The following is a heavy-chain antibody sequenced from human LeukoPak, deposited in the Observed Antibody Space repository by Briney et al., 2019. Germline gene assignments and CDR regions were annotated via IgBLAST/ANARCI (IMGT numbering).Heavy chain of an antibody. Sequence: SETMSLTCTVSGGSISSYYWSWIRKPAGKGLEWIGRIYTSGSTNYNPSLKSRVTMSVDTSKNQFSLKLSSVTAADTAVYYCARHWSAFGTLSFRGPSSARGRTDFDYWGQGTLVTVSS. CDR1: GGSISSYY. CDR2: IYTSGST. J-gene: IGHJ4*02. V-gene: IGHV4-4*07. CDR3: ARHWSAFGTLSFRGPSSARGRTDFDY. D-gene: IGHD1-1*01.